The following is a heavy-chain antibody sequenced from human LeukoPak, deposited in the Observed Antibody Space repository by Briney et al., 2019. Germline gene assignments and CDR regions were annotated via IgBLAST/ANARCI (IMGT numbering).Heavy chain of an antibody. CDR2: INPKTGGT. Sequence: ASVKVSCKASGYTFTDYYMHWVRQAPGQGLEWMGWINPKTGGTHYAQRFQGRVTMTRDTSIRTAYMELSRLRSDDTAVYFCARLKIQAFLDYSNYGMDVWGQGTTVTVSS. V-gene: IGHV1-2*02. D-gene: IGHD5-18*01. CDR1: GYTFTDYY. J-gene: IGHJ6*02. CDR3: ARLKIQAFLDYSNYGMDV.